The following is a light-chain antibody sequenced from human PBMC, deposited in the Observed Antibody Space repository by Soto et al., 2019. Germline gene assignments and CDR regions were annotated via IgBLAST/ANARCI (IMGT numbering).Light chain of an antibody. CDR1: SSNIGAGYD. V-gene: IGLV1-40*01. CDR3: QSYDSSLSGWV. CDR2: GNS. J-gene: IGLJ3*02. Sequence: QSVLTQPPSVSGAPGQRVTISCTGSSSNIGAGYDLHWYQQLPGTAPKLLIFGNSNRPSGVPDRFSGSKSGTSASLAITGLQAEDEADDYCQSYDSSLSGWVFGGGTKVTVL.